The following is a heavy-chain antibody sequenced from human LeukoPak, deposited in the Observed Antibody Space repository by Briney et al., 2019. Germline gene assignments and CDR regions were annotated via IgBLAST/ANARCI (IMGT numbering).Heavy chain of an antibody. CDR3: ARDDGYCSGGSCYPGWYFDY. D-gene: IGHD2-15*01. V-gene: IGHV3-48*01. CDR1: GFTFSSYS. Sequence: PGGSLRLSCAASGFTFSSYSMNWVRQAPGKRLEWVSYISSSSTIYYADFVKGRFTISRDNAKNSLYLQMNSLRAEDTAVYYCARDDGYCSGGSCYPGWYFDYWGQGTLVTVSS. CDR2: ISSSSTI. J-gene: IGHJ4*02.